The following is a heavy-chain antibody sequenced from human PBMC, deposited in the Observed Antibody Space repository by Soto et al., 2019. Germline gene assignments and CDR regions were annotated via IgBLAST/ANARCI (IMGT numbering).Heavy chain of an antibody. J-gene: IGHJ4*02. CDR2: IRGTGGET. CDR3: AQDRGWGVVSPSHDY. V-gene: IGHV3-23*01. D-gene: IGHD2-21*01. CDR1: GFTFRNFV. Sequence: EVELLESGGGIVQPGGSLRVSCVASGFTFRNFVMSWVRQAPGKGLAWVSAIRGTGGETFYPDSVKGRFTISRDNSKNTLYLQMNSLRDEDTALYFCAQDRGWGVVSPSHDYWGQGTLVTVSS.